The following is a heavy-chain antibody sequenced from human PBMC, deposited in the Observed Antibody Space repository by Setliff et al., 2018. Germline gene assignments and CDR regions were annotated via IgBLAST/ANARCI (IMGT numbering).Heavy chain of an antibody. D-gene: IGHD1-7*01. CDR1: GGSISSGSYY. V-gene: IGHV4-39*07. CDR2: IYYSGST. CDR3: ARDPYNWNYGDAFDI. J-gene: IGHJ3*02. Sequence: SETLSLTCTVSGGSISSGSYYWGRIRQPPGKGLEWIGSIYYSGSTYYNPSLKSRVTISVDTSKNQFSLKLSSVTAADTAVYYCARDPYNWNYGDAFDIWGQGTMVTVSS.